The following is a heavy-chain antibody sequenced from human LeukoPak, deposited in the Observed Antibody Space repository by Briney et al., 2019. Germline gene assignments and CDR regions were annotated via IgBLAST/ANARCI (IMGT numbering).Heavy chain of an antibody. CDR3: AKAGTTGMAHWFDP. D-gene: IGHD1-1*01. CDR2: IYHSGGS. J-gene: IGHJ5*02. V-gene: IGHV4-38-2*01. CDR1: GYSISNDYY. Sequence: PSETLSLTCVVSGYSISNDYYWGWIRQPPGKGLEWIGNIYHSGGSYYNPSLKSRVTILVDTSKNQFSLKLSSVTAADTAVYYCAKAGTTGMAHWFDPWGQGNLVTVSS.